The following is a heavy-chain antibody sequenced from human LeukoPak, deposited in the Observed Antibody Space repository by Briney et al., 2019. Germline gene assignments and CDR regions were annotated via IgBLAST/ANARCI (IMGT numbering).Heavy chain of an antibody. CDR2: ISYDGSNK. D-gene: IGHD3-22*01. V-gene: IGHV3-30*03. J-gene: IGHJ4*02. Sequence: GGTLRLSCAASGFTFSSHDMNWVRQAPGKGLEWVAVISYDGSNKYYADSVKGRFTISRDNSKNTLYLQMNSLRAEDTAVYYCARDYYDSSGYYLSVGYFDYWGQGTLVTVSS. CDR1: GFTFSSHD. CDR3: ARDYYDSSGYYLSVGYFDY.